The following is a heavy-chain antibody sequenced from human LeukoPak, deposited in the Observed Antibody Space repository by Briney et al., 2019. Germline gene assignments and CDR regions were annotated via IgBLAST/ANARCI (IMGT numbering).Heavy chain of an antibody. Sequence: KASETLSLTCTVSGGSISSYYWSWIRQPPGKGLEWIGEINHSGSTNYNPSLKSRVTISVDTSKNQFSLKLSSVTAADTAVYYCARVFGYYYYYMDVWGKGTTVTVSS. D-gene: IGHD3-10*01. J-gene: IGHJ6*03. CDR1: GGSISSYY. CDR2: INHSGST. CDR3: ARVFGYYYYYMDV. V-gene: IGHV4-34*01.